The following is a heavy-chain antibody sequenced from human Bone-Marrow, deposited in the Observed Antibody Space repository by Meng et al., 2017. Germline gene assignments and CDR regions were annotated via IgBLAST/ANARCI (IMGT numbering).Heavy chain of an antibody. CDR1: GGSFSGYY. D-gene: IGHD5-18*01. J-gene: IGHJ4*02. Sequence: QGQLQQWGAGLLTPSETLSLTCAVYGGSFSGYYWSWIRQPPGKGLEWIGEINHSGSTNYNPSLKSRVTISVDTSKNQFSLKLSSVTAADTAVYYCARGSWLQLWLQDYWGQGTLVTVSS. CDR2: INHSGST. V-gene: IGHV4-34*01. CDR3: ARGSWLQLWLQDY.